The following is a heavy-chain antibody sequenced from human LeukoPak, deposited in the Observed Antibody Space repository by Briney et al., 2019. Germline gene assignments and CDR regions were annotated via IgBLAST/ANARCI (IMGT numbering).Heavy chain of an antibody. D-gene: IGHD2-2*01. CDR2: INAGNGNT. Sequence: GASVKVSCKASGYTFTSYAMHWVRQAPGQRLEWMGWINAGNGNTKYSQKFQGRVTITRDTSASTAYMELSSLRSEDTAVYYCARAQPLGYCSSTSCYGMDVWGQGTTVTVSS. CDR1: GYTFTSYA. CDR3: ARAQPLGYCSSTSCYGMDV. V-gene: IGHV1-3*01. J-gene: IGHJ6*02.